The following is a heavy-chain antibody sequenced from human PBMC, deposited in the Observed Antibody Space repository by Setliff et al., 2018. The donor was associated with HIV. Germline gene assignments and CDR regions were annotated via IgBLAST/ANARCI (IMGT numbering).Heavy chain of an antibody. J-gene: IGHJ4*02. CDR3: AKDGISGGAYPPYYFDY. Sequence: PGGSLRLSCAASGFTFSSYAMSWVRQAPGKGLEWVSAISGSGGSTYYADSVKGRFTISRDNSKNTVYLQVGSLRPDDTAVYYCAKDGISGGAYPPYYFDYWGQGTLVTVSS. CDR2: ISGSGGST. V-gene: IGHV3-23*01. CDR1: GFTFSSYA. D-gene: IGHD2-15*01.